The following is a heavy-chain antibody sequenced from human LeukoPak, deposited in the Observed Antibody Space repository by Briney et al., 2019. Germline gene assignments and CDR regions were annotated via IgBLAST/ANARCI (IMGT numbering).Heavy chain of an antibody. CDR3: FFLIAVAGKILDY. CDR1: GYTFTGYY. Sequence: ASVKVSCKASGYTFTGYYMHWVRQAPGQGLEWMGRINPNSGGTNYAQKFQGRVTMTRDTSISTAYMELSRLRSDDTAVYYCFFLIAVAGKILDYWGQGTLVTVSS. J-gene: IGHJ4*02. D-gene: IGHD6-19*01. CDR2: INPNSGGT. V-gene: IGHV1-2*06.